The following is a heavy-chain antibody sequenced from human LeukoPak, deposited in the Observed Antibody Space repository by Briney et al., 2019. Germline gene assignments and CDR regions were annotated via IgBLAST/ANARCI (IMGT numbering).Heavy chain of an antibody. CDR3: ARDDYGGNFDY. Sequence: GGSLRLSCAASGFTVDHYAMHWVRQAPGKGLEWISGITWNSDTIGYADSVKGRFTISRDNAKSSLYLQMNSLRAEDTAVYYCARDDYGGNFDYWGQGTLVTVSS. CDR2: ITWNSDTI. J-gene: IGHJ4*02. D-gene: IGHD4-23*01. V-gene: IGHV3-9*01. CDR1: GFTVDHYA.